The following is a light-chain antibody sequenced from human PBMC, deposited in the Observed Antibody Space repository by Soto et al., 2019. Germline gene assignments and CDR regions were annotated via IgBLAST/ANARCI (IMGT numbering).Light chain of an antibody. V-gene: IGKV1-39*01. J-gene: IGKJ4*01. CDR3: QQSYSNPPA. CDR1: QSISSY. CDR2: AAS. Sequence: DIQMTQSPSSLSASVGDRVTITCRASQSISSYLNWYQQKPGKAPNLLIYAASSLQSGVPSRFRGSGSGTDFTLTISSLLPEDFATYSCQQSYSNPPAFGGGTKVEI.